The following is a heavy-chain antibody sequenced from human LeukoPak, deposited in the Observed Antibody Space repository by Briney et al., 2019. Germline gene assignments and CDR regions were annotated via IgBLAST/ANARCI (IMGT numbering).Heavy chain of an antibody. D-gene: IGHD5-18*01. V-gene: IGHV3-48*03. CDR2: ISSSGSTI. CDR1: GFTLSGYE. J-gene: IGHJ4*02. Sequence: GGSLRLSCAASGFTLSGYEMNWVRKAQGKGLEWVSYISSSGSTIYYADSVKGRFTISRDNSKNTLYLQMNSLRAEDTAVYYCAKTDTAMVSVLDYWGQGTLVTVSS. CDR3: AKTDTAMVSVLDY.